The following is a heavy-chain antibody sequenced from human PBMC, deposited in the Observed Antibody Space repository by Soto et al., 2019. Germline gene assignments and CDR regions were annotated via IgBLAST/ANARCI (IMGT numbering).Heavy chain of an antibody. V-gene: IGHV3-23*01. CDR2: ISGSGDDI. Sequence: EVQVLESGGGLVQPGGSLRLSCAASGFTFNDCAMSWVRQAPGKGLEWVSSISGSGDDIYYADSVKGRFTISRDNRKNMVYLQMHNLRADDTAVYFCAKSRPRATIFGVVINGFDYWGQGTLVTVSS. CDR3: AKSRPRATIFGVVINGFDY. J-gene: IGHJ4*02. CDR1: GFTFNDCA. D-gene: IGHD3-3*01.